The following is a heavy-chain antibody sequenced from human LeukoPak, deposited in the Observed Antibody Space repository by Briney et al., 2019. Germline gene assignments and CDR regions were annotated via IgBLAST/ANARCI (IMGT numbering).Heavy chain of an antibody. J-gene: IGHJ4*02. CDR1: GYTFTSYG. CDR3: AREGTQHSSSFNGANDY. Sequence: ASVKVSCKASGYTFTSYGISWVRQAPGQRLEWMGWISAYNGNTNYAQKLQGRVTMTTDTSTSTAYMELRSLRSDDTAVYYCAREGTQHSSSFNGANDYWGQGTLVTVSS. D-gene: IGHD6-6*01. CDR2: ISAYNGNT. V-gene: IGHV1-18*01.